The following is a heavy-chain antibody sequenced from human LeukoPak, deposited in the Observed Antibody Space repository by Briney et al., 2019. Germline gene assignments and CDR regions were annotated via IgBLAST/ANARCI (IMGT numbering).Heavy chain of an antibody. V-gene: IGHV3-33*03. CDR2: IWHDGSIK. D-gene: IGHD6-13*01. J-gene: IGHJ4*02. Sequence: PGGSLRLSCAASGFTFSNYGMHWVRKTPGKGLDWVAVIWHDGSIKYYADSVRGRFTISRDNSMNTVYLQMNSLRAEDTAVYYCAKVRQFTAATGTGLDYWGQGTLVTVSS. CDR1: GFTFSNYG. CDR3: AKVRQFTAATGTGLDY.